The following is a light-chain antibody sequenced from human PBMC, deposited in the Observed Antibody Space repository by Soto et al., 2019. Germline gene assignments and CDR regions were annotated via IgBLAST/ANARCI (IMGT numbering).Light chain of an antibody. CDR2: AAT. CDR1: QDINSR. Sequence: QDINSRLAWFQQQPGRPPKYVIQAATMLQSGFPSRFAGSESGRDFTLTIHTLQPEDSATYYCLKVANLHRKFRQGTKV. CDR3: LKVANLHRK. J-gene: IGKJ1*01. V-gene: IGKV1-12*01.